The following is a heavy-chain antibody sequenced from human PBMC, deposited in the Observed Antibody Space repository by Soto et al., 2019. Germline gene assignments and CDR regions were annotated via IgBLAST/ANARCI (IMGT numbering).Heavy chain of an antibody. CDR3: ARLGITIPYYYGMDV. CDR2: IDPSDSYT. D-gene: IGHD3-3*01. Sequence: GESLKIACKGSGYSFTSYWISWVRHRPGKGLEWMGRIDPSDSYTNYIPSFQGHVTISADKSISTAYLQWSSLKASDTAMYYCARLGITIPYYYGMDVWGQGTTVTVS. CDR1: GYSFTSYW. J-gene: IGHJ6*02. V-gene: IGHV5-10-1*01.